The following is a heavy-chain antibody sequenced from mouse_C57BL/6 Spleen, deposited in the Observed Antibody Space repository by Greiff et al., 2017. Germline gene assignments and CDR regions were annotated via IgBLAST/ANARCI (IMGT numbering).Heavy chain of an antibody. CDR2: IYPRSGNT. CDR1: GYTFTSYG. D-gene: IGHD1-1*01. CDR3: ASYGSSSFAY. V-gene: IGHV1-81*01. J-gene: IGHJ3*01. Sequence: QVQLQQSGAELARPGASVKLSCKASGYTFTSYGISWVKQRTGQGLEWIGEIYPRSGNTYYNEKFKGKATLTADKSSSTAYMELRSLTSADSAVYFCASYGSSSFAYWGQGTLVTVSA.